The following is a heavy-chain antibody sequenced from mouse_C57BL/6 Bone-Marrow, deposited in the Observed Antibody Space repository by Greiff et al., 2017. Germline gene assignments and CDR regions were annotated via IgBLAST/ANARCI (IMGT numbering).Heavy chain of an antibody. CDR3: ARDLITTVVHFDY. Sequence: HLQDSLPYLLKPGASFKMSCKASGYTFTDYNMHWVKQSHGKSLEWIGYINPNNGGTSYNQKFKGKATLTVNKSSSTAYMELRSLTSEDSAVYYCARDLITTVVHFDYWGQGTTLTVSS. CDR2: INPNNGGT. V-gene: IGHV1-22*01. J-gene: IGHJ2*01. CDR1: GYTFTDYN. D-gene: IGHD1-1*01.